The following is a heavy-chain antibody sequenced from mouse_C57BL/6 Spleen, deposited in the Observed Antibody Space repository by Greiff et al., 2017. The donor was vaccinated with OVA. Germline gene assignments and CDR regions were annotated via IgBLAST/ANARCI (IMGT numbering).Heavy chain of an antibody. Sequence: EVQLVESGGGLVKPGGSLKLSCAASVFTFSDYGMHWVRQAPEKGLEWVAYISSGSSTIYYADTVKGRFTISRDNAKNTLFLQMTSLRSEDTAMYYCAREYYGSSVFGYWGQGTTLTVSS. D-gene: IGHD1-1*01. CDR2: ISSGSSTI. V-gene: IGHV5-17*01. J-gene: IGHJ2*01. CDR1: VFTFSDYG. CDR3: AREYYGSSVFGY.